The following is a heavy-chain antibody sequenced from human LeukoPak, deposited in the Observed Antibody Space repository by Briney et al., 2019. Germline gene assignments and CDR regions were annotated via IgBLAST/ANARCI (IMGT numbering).Heavy chain of an antibody. CDR1: GYTFTGYY. CDR3: ARDLAVYYDSSGRFDY. V-gene: IGHV1-2*02. Sequence: ASVKVSCKASGYTFTGYYMHWVRQAPGQGLEWMGWINPNSGGTNYAQKFQGRVTITADKSTSTAYMELSSLRSEDTAVYYCARDLAVYYDSSGRFDYWGQGTLVTVSS. D-gene: IGHD3-22*01. J-gene: IGHJ4*02. CDR2: INPNSGGT.